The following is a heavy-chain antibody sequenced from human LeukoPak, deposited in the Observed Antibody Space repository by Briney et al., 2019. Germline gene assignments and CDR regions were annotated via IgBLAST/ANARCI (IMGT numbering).Heavy chain of an antibody. V-gene: IGHV1-2*02. J-gene: IGHJ3*01. CDR3: ARERNYGDYGNAIDV. CDR2: INPKRGVT. CDR1: GYTFTDYY. D-gene: IGHD4-17*01. Sequence: ASVKVSCKASGYTFTDYYIHWMRQAPGQGLEWMGWINPKRGVTTYAQKFQGRVTMTRDTSITTAYMELTRLRSDDTTIYYCARERNYGDYGNAIDVWGQGTKVTVSS.